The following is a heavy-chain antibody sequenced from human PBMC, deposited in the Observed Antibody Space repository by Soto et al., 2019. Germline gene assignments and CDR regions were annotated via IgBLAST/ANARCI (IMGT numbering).Heavy chain of an antibody. CDR3: ARVGGITGATSVGT. D-gene: IGHD1-20*01. J-gene: IGHJ5*02. Sequence: QVQLQESAPGLGKPSQTLSLTCTFSGASITSVVYYWGRIGQHPGKGMEWIGYIYYSGSTYYKPTLKSRVTISVDTSKNQFSLKLSSVTAADTAVYYCARVGGITGATSVGTWGQGTLVTVSS. CDR2: IYYSGST. CDR1: GASITSVVYY. V-gene: IGHV4-31*03.